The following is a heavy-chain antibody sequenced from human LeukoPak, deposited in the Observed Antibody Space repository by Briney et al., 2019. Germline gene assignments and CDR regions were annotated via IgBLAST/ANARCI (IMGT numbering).Heavy chain of an antibody. CDR1: GGSITSYY. CDR2: INHRGST. V-gene: IGHV4-34*01. D-gene: IGHD3-10*01. Sequence: PSETLSLTCTVSGGSITSYYWSWIRQPPGKGLEWIGEINHRGSTNYNPSLKSRVTISVDTSKNQFSLKLSSVTAADTAVYYCAKNIVRGVIFPEAYNWFDPWGQGTLVTVSS. CDR3: AKNIVRGVIFPEAYNWFDP. J-gene: IGHJ5*02.